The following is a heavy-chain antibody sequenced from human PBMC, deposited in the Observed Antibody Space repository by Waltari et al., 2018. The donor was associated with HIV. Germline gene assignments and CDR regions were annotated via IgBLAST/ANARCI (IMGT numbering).Heavy chain of an antibody. J-gene: IGHJ4*02. D-gene: IGHD6-19*01. V-gene: IGHV3-33*01. Sequence: QVQLVESGGGVVQPGTSLRLSCVTSGFSFSDYGMHWVRQAPGDGCEWEVFIWNYGRSQSDAESLGGRFTNTRDFSQNTRYLQMNSVGCEGTAFYYSARKVFEPVGGTVYHFDNWGQGTLVTVSS. CDR2: IWNYGRSQ. CDR3: ARKVFEPVGGTVYHFDN. CDR1: GFSFSDYG.